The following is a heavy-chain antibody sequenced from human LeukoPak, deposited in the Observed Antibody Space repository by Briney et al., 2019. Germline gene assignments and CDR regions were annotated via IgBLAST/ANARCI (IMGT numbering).Heavy chain of an antibody. Sequence: SETLSLTCTVSGGSVSSYYWGWIRQPPGKGLEWIGSIYYSGSTYYNPSLKSRVTISVDTSKNQFSLKLSSVTAADTAVYYCARDSNTMIQPWGQGTLVTVSS. CDR2: IYYSGST. CDR3: ARDSNTMIQP. J-gene: IGHJ5*02. V-gene: IGHV4-39*07. CDR1: GGSVSSYY. D-gene: IGHD3-22*01.